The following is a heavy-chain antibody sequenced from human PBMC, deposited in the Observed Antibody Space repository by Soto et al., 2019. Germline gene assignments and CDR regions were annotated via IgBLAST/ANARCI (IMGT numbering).Heavy chain of an antibody. CDR3: AKYAIVVVTLTNYYYYGMDV. V-gene: IGHV3-23*01. Sequence: PGGSLRLSCAASGFTFRSYAMNWVRQAPGKGLEWVSAISGSAGSTYYADSVKGRFTTSRDTSKNTLYLQMNSLRAEDTAVYYCAKYAIVVVTLTNYYYYGMDVWGQGTTVTVSS. D-gene: IGHD3-22*01. CDR1: GFTFRSYA. CDR2: ISGSAGST. J-gene: IGHJ6*02.